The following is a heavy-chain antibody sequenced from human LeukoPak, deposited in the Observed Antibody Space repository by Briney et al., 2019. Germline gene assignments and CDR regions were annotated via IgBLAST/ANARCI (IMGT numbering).Heavy chain of an antibody. CDR3: AKDYDFWSGYLVDY. V-gene: IGHV3-23*01. CDR1: GFTFSSYA. Sequence: GGSLRLSCAASGFTFSSYAMSWVRQAPGKGLEWVSAISGSGGSTYYADSVKGRFTISRDNSKNTLYLQVNSLRAEDTAVYYCAKDYDFWSGYLVDYWGQGTLVTVSS. D-gene: IGHD3-3*01. J-gene: IGHJ4*02. CDR2: ISGSGGST.